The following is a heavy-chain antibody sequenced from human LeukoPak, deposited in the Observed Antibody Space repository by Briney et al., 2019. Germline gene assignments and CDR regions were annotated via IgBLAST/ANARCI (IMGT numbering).Heavy chain of an antibody. CDR2: ISSSSSYI. J-gene: IGHJ4*02. D-gene: IGHD2-15*01. Sequence: GGSLRLSCAASGFTFSSYSMNWVRQAPGKGLEWVSSISSSSSYIYYAGSVTGRFTISRDNAKNSLYLQMNSLRAEDTAGYYCARPPWGYCSGGSCLNWGQGTLVTVSS. CDR3: ARPPWGYCSGGSCLN. V-gene: IGHV3-21*01. CDR1: GFTFSSYS.